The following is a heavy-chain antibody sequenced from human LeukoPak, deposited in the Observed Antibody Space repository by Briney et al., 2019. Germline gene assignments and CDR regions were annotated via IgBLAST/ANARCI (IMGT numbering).Heavy chain of an antibody. V-gene: IGHV4-39*01. D-gene: IGHD1-26*01. CDR3: VRHYVLHIVGPSY. CDR2: IYYGETT. J-gene: IGHJ4*02. Sequence: SETLSLTCTVSGASISSSNFYWDWIRQSPGRGLEWIGNIYYGETTSYNPSFKSRVTISVDTSKNQFSLKVNSVTAADTAMYFCVRHYVLHIVGPSYWGQGILVTVSS. CDR1: GASISSSNFY.